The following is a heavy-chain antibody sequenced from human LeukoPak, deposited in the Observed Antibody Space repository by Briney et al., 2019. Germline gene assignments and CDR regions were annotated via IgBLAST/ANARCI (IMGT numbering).Heavy chain of an antibody. CDR3: ARDGTGDAVYYYYMDV. V-gene: IGHV1-69*04. D-gene: IGHD7-27*01. CDR2: IIPILGIA. Sequence: SVKVSCKASGGTFSSYAISWVRQAPGQGLEWMGRIIPILGIANYAQKFQGRVTITADKSTSTAYMELSSLRSEDTAVYYCARDGTGDAVYYYYMDVWGKGTTVTVSS. J-gene: IGHJ6*03. CDR1: GGTFSSYA.